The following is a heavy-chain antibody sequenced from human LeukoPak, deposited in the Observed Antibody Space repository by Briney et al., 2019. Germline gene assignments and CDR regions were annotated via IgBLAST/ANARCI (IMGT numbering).Heavy chain of an antibody. CDR3: ARLESGYSGYDGTYFDY. J-gene: IGHJ4*02. V-gene: IGHV5-51*01. CDR2: IYPGDSDT. D-gene: IGHD5-12*01. Sequence: NAGESLKISCKGSGYSFTSYWIGWVRQMPGKGLEWMGIIYPGDSDTRYSPSFQGQVTISADKSISTAYLQWSSLKASDTAMYYCARLESGYSGYDGTYFDYWGQRTLVTVSS. CDR1: GYSFTSYW.